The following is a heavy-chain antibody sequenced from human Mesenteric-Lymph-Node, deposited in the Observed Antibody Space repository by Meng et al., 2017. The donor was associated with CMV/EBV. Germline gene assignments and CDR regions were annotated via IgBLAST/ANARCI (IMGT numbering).Heavy chain of an antibody. J-gene: IGHJ6*02. V-gene: IGHV3-7*01. D-gene: IGHD3-3*01. CDR1: GFTFSSYW. CDR3: ARDGITIFGISKYYYYGMDV. CDR2: IKQDGSEK. Sequence: GESLKISCAVSGFTFSSYWMHWVRQAPGKGLEWVANIKQDGSEKYYVDSVKGRFTISRDNAKNSLYLQMNSLRAEDTAVYYCARDGITIFGISKYYYYGMDVWGQGTTVTVSS.